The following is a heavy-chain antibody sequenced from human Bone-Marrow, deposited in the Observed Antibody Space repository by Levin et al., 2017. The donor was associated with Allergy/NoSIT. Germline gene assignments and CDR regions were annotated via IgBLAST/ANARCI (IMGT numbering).Heavy chain of an antibody. V-gene: IGHV1-3*01. D-gene: IGHD6-13*01. Sequence: GESLKISCKASGYTFIRYEMHWVRQAPGQRPEWMGWINAANGNIKYSQKFQGRITITRDTSASTTYMELRNLIAEDTAVYYCVRDSSQGMQWVHDFDLWGQGTLVTVSS. CDR1: GYTFIRYE. J-gene: IGHJ3*01. CDR2: INAANGNI. CDR3: VRDSSQGMQWVHDFDL.